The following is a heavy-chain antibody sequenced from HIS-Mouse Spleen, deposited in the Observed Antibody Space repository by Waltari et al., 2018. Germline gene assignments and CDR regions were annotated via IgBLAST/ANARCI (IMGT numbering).Heavy chain of an antibody. D-gene: IGHD6-13*01. J-gene: IGHJ2*01. CDR2: IYYSGST. CDR1: GGSISSCSYY. Sequence: QLQLQESGPGLVKPSETLSLTCTVSGGSISSCSYYWGWIRQPTGKGLEWIGSIYYSGSTYYNPSLKSRVTISVDTSKNQFSLKLSSVTAADTAVYYCAREIPYSSSWYDWYFDLWGRGTLVTVSS. V-gene: IGHV4-39*07. CDR3: AREIPYSSSWYDWYFDL.